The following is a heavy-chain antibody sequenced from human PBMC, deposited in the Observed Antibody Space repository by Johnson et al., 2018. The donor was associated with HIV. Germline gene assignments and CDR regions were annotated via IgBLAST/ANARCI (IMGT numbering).Heavy chain of an antibody. J-gene: IGHJ3*02. V-gene: IGHV3-15*01. CDR1: GFTFSSYA. Sequence: VQLVESGGGVVQPGGSLRLSCAASGFTFSSYAMSWVRQAPGKGLEWVGRIKSKTDGGTTDYAAPVKGRFTISRDDSKNTLYLQMNGLKTEDTAMYYCTTMSALWFGDIHVFGDGFDIWGQG. D-gene: IGHD3-10*01. CDR2: IKSKTDGGTT. CDR3: TTMSALWFGDIHVFGDGFDI.